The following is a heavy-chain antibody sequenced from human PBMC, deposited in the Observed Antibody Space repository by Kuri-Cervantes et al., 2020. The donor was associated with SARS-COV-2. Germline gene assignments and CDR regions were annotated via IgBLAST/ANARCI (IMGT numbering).Heavy chain of an antibody. CDR3: ARYRSRITIFGVVTRYGMDV. J-gene: IGHJ6*02. D-gene: IGHD3-3*01. V-gene: IGHV3-48*01. CDR2: IRGGGSTI. Sequence: GESLKISCAASGFTFSSFSMNWVRQAPGKGLEWVSYIRGGGSTIFYADSVKGRFTISRDNAKNSLYLQMNSLRAEDTAVYYCARYRSRITIFGVVTRYGMDVWGQGTTVTVSS. CDR1: GFTFSSFS.